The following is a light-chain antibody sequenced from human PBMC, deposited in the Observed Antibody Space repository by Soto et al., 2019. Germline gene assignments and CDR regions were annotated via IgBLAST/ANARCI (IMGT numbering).Light chain of an antibody. CDR3: SSYTSSKTVGV. CDR1: NSDVGGYNY. V-gene: IGLV2-14*01. Sequence: QSALTQPASVSGSPGQSITISCTGTNSDVGGYNYVSWYQQHPGKVPKLMIYDVSNRPSGVSNRFSGSKSGNTASLTISGLQAEDEADYYCSSYTSSKTVGVFGGGTKLTVL. J-gene: IGLJ2*01. CDR2: DVS.